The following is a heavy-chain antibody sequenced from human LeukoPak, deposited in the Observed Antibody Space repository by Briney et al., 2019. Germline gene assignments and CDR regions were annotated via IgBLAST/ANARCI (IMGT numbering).Heavy chain of an antibody. CDR3: AKDWDYDFWSGYTPRDY. D-gene: IGHD3-3*01. J-gene: IGHJ4*02. CDR1: GFTFSSYA. Sequence: GGSLRPSCAASGFTFSSYAMSWVRPAPGKGLEWVAAVSGSGGSTYYADSVKGRFTISRDNSKNTLYLQMNSLRAEDTAVYYCAKDWDYDFWSGYTPRDYWGQGTLVTVSS. V-gene: IGHV3-23*01. CDR2: VSGSGGST.